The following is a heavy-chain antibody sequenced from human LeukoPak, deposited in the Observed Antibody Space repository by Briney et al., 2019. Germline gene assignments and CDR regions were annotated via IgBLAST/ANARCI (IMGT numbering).Heavy chain of an antibody. V-gene: IGHV4-59*01. D-gene: IGHD3-10*01. CDR1: GGSFSPYY. Sequence: SETLSLTCTVPGGSFSPYYWSWIRQSPGKGLEWSAYIHYSGRTNYNPSLKSRVTTSVDMSTKQFSLKLGSVTAAHTAVYYCAGGVKFGSYYYMDVWGKGTTVTVSS. CDR2: IHYSGRT. CDR3: AGGVKFGSYYYMDV. J-gene: IGHJ6*03.